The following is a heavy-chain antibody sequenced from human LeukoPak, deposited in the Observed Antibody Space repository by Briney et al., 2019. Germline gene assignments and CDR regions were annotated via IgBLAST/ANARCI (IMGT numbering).Heavy chain of an antibody. J-gene: IGHJ4*02. D-gene: IGHD6-13*01. CDR1: GFTFSSYA. CDR3: AKTRPLDSSSWSHGDY. CDR2: ISGSGGST. Sequence: PGGSLRLSCAASGFTFSSYAMSWVRQAPGKGLEWVSVISGSGGSTYYTDSVKGRFAISRDKSKNTLYLQMNSLRAEDTAVYYCAKTRPLDSSSWSHGDYWGQGTLVTVSS. V-gene: IGHV3-23*01.